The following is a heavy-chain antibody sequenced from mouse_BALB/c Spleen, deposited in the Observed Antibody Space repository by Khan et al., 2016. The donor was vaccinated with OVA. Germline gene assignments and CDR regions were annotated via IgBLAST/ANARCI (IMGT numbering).Heavy chain of an antibody. CDR1: GFSLTNYG. J-gene: IGHJ4*01. V-gene: IGHV2-6-1*01. D-gene: IGHD2-10*01. CDR2: IWSDGST. Sequence: QVQLKESGPGLVAPSQSLSITCTISGFSLTNYGVHWVRQPPGKGLEWLVVIWSDGSTTYNSALKSRLTINKDNSKSQVFLKMSSLQNDDTAMYFCARQPYYHYNLMDCRGQGNSVTVSS. CDR3: ARQPYYHYNLMDC.